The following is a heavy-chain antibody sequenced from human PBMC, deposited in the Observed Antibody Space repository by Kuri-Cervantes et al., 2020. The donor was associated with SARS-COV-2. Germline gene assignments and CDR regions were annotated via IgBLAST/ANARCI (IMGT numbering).Heavy chain of an antibody. Sequence: SETLSLTCTVSGGSVSSGSYYWSWIRQPPGKGLEWIGYIYYSGSTNYNPSLKSRVTISVDTSKNQFSLKLSSVTAADTAVYYCARTRFLEWSYIRHWGQGTLVTVSS. J-gene: IGHJ1*01. V-gene: IGHV4-61*01. CDR3: ARTRFLEWSYIRH. D-gene: IGHD3-3*01. CDR2: IYYSGST. CDR1: GGSVSSGSYY.